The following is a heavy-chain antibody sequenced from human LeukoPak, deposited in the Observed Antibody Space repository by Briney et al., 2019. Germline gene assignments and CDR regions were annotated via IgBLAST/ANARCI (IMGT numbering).Heavy chain of an antibody. V-gene: IGHV3-49*04. CDR2: IRSNAYGGTA. CDR3: ASTHDY. CDR1: GFTFGDYA. Sequence: GGSLRLSCTASGFTFGDYAMSWVRQAPGKGLEWVAFIRSNAYGGTAEYAASVKGRFTISRDDLKNSLYLQMNSLKTEDTAVYYCASTHDYWGQGTLVTVSS. J-gene: IGHJ4*02.